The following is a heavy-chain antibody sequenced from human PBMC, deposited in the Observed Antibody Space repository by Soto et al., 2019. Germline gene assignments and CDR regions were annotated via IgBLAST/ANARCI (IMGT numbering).Heavy chain of an antibody. D-gene: IGHD5-12*01. V-gene: IGHV3-48*02. J-gene: IGHJ5*02. Sequence: PGGSLRLSCAASGFTFSSYSMNWVRQAPGKGLEWVSYISSSSSTIYYADSVKGRFTISRDNAKNSLYLQMNSLRDEDTAVYYCARDLLVSGYSTGGWFDPWGQGTLVTVSS. CDR3: ARDLLVSGYSTGGWFDP. CDR2: ISSSSSTI. CDR1: GFTFSSYS.